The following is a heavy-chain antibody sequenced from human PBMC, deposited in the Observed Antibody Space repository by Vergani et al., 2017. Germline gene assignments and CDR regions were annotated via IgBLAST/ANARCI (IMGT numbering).Heavy chain of an antibody. CDR3: SRGGFYTSRNDFKFYGLGV. CDR1: RYPFSRYG. J-gene: IGHJ1*01. CDR2: ISAYSGET. D-gene: IGHD3-3*01. Sequence: QAQLVQSGAEVKKPGASVRVSCKASRYPFSRYGISWVRQAPGQGLEWMGWISAYSGETRYARSLQGRVTMTTDASTNTAYMSLRSLRSDDTAIYYCSRGGFYTSRNDFKFYGLGVWGQGTLVTVSS. V-gene: IGHV1-18*01.